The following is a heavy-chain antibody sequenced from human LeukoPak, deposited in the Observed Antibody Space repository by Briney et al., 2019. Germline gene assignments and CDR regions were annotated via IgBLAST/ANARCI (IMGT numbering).Heavy chain of an antibody. D-gene: IGHD3-3*01. J-gene: IGHJ4*02. Sequence: GGSLRLSCAASGVTFGNYCMAWVRQAPGTGLELEANIKEDGSVKNYVDSVRGRFTIFRDNGHNSLYLEMNSLRAEDTAVYYCARDVGGGYHTFTENHGGQGTVVTVSS. CDR3: ARDVGGGYHTFTENH. CDR2: IKEDGSVK. V-gene: IGHV3-7*04. CDR1: GVTFGNYC.